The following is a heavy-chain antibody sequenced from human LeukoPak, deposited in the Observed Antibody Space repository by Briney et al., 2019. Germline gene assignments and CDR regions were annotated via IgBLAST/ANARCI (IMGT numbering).Heavy chain of an antibody. Sequence: GASVKVSCKASGYTFTSYDMHWVRQAPGPGLEWMGIINPSGDSTSYAQKFQGRVTMTRDTSTSTVYMELSSLRSEDTAVYYCASVLYCGADCYSGRYFFDYWGQGTLVTVSS. V-gene: IGHV1-46*01. CDR3: ASVLYCGADCYSGRYFFDY. D-gene: IGHD2-21*02. CDR2: INPSGDST. J-gene: IGHJ4*02. CDR1: GYTFTSYD.